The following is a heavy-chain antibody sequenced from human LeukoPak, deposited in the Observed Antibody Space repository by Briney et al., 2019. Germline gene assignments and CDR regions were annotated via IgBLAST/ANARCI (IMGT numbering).Heavy chain of an antibody. CDR1: GFTFSSYS. J-gene: IGHJ6*02. V-gene: IGHV3-7*01. D-gene: IGHD6-19*01. CDR3: ARDLNLRGSGPGMDV. Sequence: GGSLRLSCAASGFTFSSYSMNWVRQAPGKGLEWVANIKQDGSEKYYVDSVKGRFTISRDNAKNSLYLQMNSLRAEDTAVYYCARDLNLRGSGPGMDVWGQGTTVTVSS. CDR2: IKQDGSEK.